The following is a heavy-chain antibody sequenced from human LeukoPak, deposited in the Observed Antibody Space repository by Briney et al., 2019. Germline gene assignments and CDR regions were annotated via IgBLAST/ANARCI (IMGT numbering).Heavy chain of an antibody. Sequence: SETLSLTCTVSGGSISSSNYYWGWIRQPPGKGLEWIGSIYYSGSTYYNPSLKSRVTISVDTSKNQFSLKLSSVTAADTAVYYCARLDGQRSLWFGEFYFDYWGQGTLVTVSS. D-gene: IGHD3-10*01. CDR1: GGSISSSNYY. CDR2: IYYSGST. J-gene: IGHJ4*02. CDR3: ARLDGQRSLWFGEFYFDY. V-gene: IGHV4-39*01.